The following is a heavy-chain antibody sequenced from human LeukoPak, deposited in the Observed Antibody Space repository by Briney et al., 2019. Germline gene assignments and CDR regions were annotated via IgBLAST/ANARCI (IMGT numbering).Heavy chain of an antibody. CDR1: GFTFSSYA. CDR2: ISGSGGST. J-gene: IGHJ6*03. V-gene: IGHV3-23*01. Sequence: GGSLRLSCVVSGFTFSSYAMSWVRQAPGKGLEWVSGISGSGGSTYYADSVKGRFTISRDNAKNSLYLQMNSLRAEDTAVYYCARRGYSGYDYYYYYMDVWGKGTTVTISS. D-gene: IGHD5-12*01. CDR3: ARRGYSGYDYYYYYMDV.